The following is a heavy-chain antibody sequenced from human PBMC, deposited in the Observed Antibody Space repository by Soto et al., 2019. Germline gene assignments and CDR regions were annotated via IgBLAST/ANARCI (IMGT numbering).Heavy chain of an antibody. CDR2: IKQDGSET. Sequence: EVQLVESGGGLVQPGGSLRLSCGASGFTFSSYWMNWVRQAPGKGLEWVANIKQDGSETSYLDSVKGRFTISRDNAKNSLYLQMNSLRAEDTALYYCATKLNTDMAQLDYWGQGTLVTVSS. V-gene: IGHV3-7*03. J-gene: IGHJ4*02. CDR1: GFTFSSYW. CDR3: ATKLNTDMAQLDY. D-gene: IGHD5-18*01.